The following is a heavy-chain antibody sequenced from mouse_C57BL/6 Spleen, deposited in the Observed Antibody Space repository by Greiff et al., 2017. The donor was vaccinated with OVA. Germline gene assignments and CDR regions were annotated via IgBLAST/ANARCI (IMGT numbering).Heavy chain of an antibody. V-gene: IGHV1-39*01. D-gene: IGHD1-1*01. CDR3: ARGLRYSSYAMDY. J-gene: IGHJ4*01. CDR1: GYSFTDYN. Sequence: VQLQQSGPELVKPGASVKISCKASGYSFTDYNMNWVKQSNGKSLEWIGVINPNYGTNSYNQKFKGKATLTVDQSSSTAYMQLNSLTSDDSAVYYGARGLRYSSYAMDYWGQGTSVTVSS. CDR2: INPNYGTN.